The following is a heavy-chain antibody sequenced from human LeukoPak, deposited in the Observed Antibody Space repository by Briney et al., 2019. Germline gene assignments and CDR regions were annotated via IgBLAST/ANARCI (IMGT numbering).Heavy chain of an antibody. J-gene: IGHJ5*02. D-gene: IGHD6-13*01. V-gene: IGHV4-38-2*01. Sequence: SETLSLTCAVSGYSISSGYYWGWIRQPPAKGLEWIGSIYHSGSTYYNPSLKSRVTISVDTSKNQFSLKLSSVTAADTAVYYCASTIAARNWFDPWGQGTLVTVSS. CDR2: IYHSGST. CDR3: ASTIAARNWFDP. CDR1: GYSISSGYY.